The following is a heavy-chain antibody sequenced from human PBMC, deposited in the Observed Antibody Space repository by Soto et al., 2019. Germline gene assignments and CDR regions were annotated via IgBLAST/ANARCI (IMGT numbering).Heavy chain of an antibody. V-gene: IGHV3-33*01. CDR3: AAGGYQLKTPRFDY. J-gene: IGHJ4*02. CDR1: GFTFSSYG. D-gene: IGHD2-2*01. Sequence: QVQLVESGGGVVKPGRSLRLSCAASGFTFSSYGMHWVRQAPGKGLEWVAVIWYDGSNKYYADSVKGLFTISRDNSKNTLYLQMNSLRAEDTAVYYCAAGGYQLKTPRFDYWGQGTLVTVSS. CDR2: IWYDGSNK.